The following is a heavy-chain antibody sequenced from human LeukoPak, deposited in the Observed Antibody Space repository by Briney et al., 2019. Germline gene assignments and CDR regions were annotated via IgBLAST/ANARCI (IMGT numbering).Heavy chain of an antibody. CDR2: MNPDNGNT. D-gene: IGHD6-13*01. CDR1: GYTFTRYD. J-gene: IGHJ4*02. CDR3: ARGPRESSSSDY. Sequence: GASVKVSCKASGYTFTRYDINWVRQAPGQGLEWMGWMNPDNGNTGYAQKFQGRVSMSGDTSISTAFMVLSSLRSDDTAVYFCARGPRESSSSDYWGQGTLVSVSS. V-gene: IGHV1-8*01.